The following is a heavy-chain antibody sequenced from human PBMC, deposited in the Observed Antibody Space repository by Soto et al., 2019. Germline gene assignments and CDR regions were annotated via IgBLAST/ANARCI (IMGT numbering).Heavy chain of an antibody. Sequence: SETLSLTCTVSGGSISSYYWSWIRQPPGKGLEWIGYIYYSGSTNYNPSLKSRVTISVDTSKNQFSLKLSSVTAADTAVYYCASSGAYYDFWSGYYKGDWYFDLWGRGTLLTVS. D-gene: IGHD3-3*01. CDR3: ASSGAYYDFWSGYYKGDWYFDL. CDR2: IYYSGST. CDR1: GGSISSYY. J-gene: IGHJ2*01. V-gene: IGHV4-59*01.